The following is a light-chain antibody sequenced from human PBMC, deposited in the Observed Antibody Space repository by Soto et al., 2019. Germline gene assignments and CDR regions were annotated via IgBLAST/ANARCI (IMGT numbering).Light chain of an antibody. V-gene: IGKV3-11*01. CDR1: QSVSSY. CDR3: QQRSNWPPLT. J-gene: IGKJ4*01. CDR2: DAS. Sequence: EIVVTQSPATLSLSPGKRATLSCRASQSVSSYLAWYQQKPGQAPRLLIYDASNRATGIPARFSGSGSGTDFTLTISSLEPEDFAVYYCQQRSNWPPLTFGGGTKVEIK.